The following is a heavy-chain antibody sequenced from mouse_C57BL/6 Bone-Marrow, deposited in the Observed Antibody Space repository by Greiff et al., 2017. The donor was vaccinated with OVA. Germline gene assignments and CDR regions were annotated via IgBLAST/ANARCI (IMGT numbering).Heavy chain of an antibody. CDR3: ARPYDYDRDYYAMDY. CDR2: IHPNSGST. Sequence: QVQLQQPGAELVKPGASVKLSCKASGYTFTSYWMHWVKQRPGQGLEWIGLIHPNSGSTNYNEKFKSKATLTVDKSSSTAYMQLSSLTSEDSAVYYWARPYDYDRDYYAMDYWGQGTSVTVSS. CDR1: GYTFTSYW. J-gene: IGHJ4*01. D-gene: IGHD2-4*01. V-gene: IGHV1-64*01.